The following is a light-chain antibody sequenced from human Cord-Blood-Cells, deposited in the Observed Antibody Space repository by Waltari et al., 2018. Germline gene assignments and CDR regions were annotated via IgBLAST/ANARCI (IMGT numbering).Light chain of an antibody. Sequence: QSVLTQPPSVSGAPGQRVTISCTGSSSNIGAGYDVHWYQQLPGTAPKLLISGNSNPPSGVPDRFSGSKSGTSASLAITGLQAEDEADYYCQSYDSSLSGVVFGGGTKLTVL. J-gene: IGLJ2*01. CDR3: QSYDSSLSGVV. CDR1: SSNIGAGYD. CDR2: GNS. V-gene: IGLV1-40*01.